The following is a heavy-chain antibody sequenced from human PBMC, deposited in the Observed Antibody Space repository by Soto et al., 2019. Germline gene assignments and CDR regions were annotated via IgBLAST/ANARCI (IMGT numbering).Heavy chain of an antibody. CDR1: GGSISSYY. J-gene: IGHJ6*03. V-gene: IGHV4-59*08. Sequence: SETLSLSCTGSGGSISSYYWSWIRQPPGKGREWIGYIYYRGSTNYNPTLKSRVTISVDTSKNQFSLKLSSVTAADTAVYYCARHADFWSGYPHYYYYYMDVWGKGTTVTVSS. CDR3: ARHADFWSGYPHYYYYYMDV. D-gene: IGHD3-3*01. CDR2: IYYRGST.